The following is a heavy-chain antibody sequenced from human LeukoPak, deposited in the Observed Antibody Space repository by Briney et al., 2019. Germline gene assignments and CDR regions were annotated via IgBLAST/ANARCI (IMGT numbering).Heavy chain of an antibody. V-gene: IGHV4-39*02. Sequence: KPSETLSLTCTVSGGSISSGCYYWGWIRQPPGKGLEWLGSIYYSGSPYYNPSLKSRVTISVDTSKNQFSLKLSSVTAADTAVYYCARDLSGWSHQNWFDPWGQGTLVTVSS. CDR2: IYYSGSP. J-gene: IGHJ5*02. CDR1: GGSISSGCYY. D-gene: IGHD6-19*01. CDR3: ARDLSGWSHQNWFDP.